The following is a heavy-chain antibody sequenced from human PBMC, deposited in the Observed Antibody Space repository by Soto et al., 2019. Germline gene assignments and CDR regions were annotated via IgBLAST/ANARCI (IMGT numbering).Heavy chain of an antibody. CDR1: GFTFSSYG. J-gene: IGHJ1*01. Sequence: GGSLRLSCAASGFTFSSYGMHWVRQAPGKGLQWVALISSDGKNKYYADSVDGRFTISRDNSKNTLYLQMTSLRAEDTAVYYCARDTNYYDTSTRYFQHSGQGTLVTVSS. D-gene: IGHD3-22*01. CDR2: ISSDGKNK. V-gene: IGHV3-30*03. CDR3: ARDTNYYDTSTRYFQH.